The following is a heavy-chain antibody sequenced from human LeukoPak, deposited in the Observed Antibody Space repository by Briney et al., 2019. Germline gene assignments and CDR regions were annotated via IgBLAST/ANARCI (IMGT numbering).Heavy chain of an antibody. CDR2: ISGYNGNT. J-gene: IGHJ4*02. Sequence: ASVKVSCKASGYIFTSYGISWVRQAPGQGLEWMGWISGYNGNTTYAQKFQARVTLTTDTSTSTAYMELWSLRSDDTALYYCARGGWYYYESSGYYLIDNWGQGTLVTVSS. CDR3: ARGGWYYYESSGYYLIDN. CDR1: GYIFTSYG. V-gene: IGHV1-18*01. D-gene: IGHD3-22*01.